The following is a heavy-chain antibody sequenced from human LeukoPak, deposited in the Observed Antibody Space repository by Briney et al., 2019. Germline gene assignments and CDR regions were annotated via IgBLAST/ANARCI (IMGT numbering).Heavy chain of an antibody. CDR3: ARDRRSSGYYAFDY. CDR1: GFTVSSNY. CDR2: ISSSSSYI. V-gene: IGHV3-21*01. D-gene: IGHD3-22*01. Sequence: GGSLRLSCAASGFTVSSNYMSWVRQAPGKGLEWVSSISSSSSYINYADSVKGRFTISRDNAKNSLYLQMNSLGAEDTAVYYCARDRRSSGYYAFDYWGQGILVTVSS. J-gene: IGHJ4*02.